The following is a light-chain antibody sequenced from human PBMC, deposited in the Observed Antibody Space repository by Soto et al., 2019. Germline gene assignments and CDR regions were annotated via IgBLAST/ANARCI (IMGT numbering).Light chain of an antibody. CDR1: QSISSY. V-gene: IGKV1-39*01. J-gene: IGKJ2*01. CDR2: AAS. Sequence: DIQMTQSPSSLSASVGDRVTITCRASQSISSYLNWYQQKPGKAPKVLIYAASSSQSGVPSRFSGSGSGTDFTLAISSLQPEDSAIYYCQQTYSTPFTFGQGTKLEIK. CDR3: QQTYSTPFT.